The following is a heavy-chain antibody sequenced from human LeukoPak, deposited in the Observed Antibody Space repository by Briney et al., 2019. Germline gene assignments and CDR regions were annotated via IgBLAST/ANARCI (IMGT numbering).Heavy chain of an antibody. V-gene: IGHV3-7*01. Sequence: GGSLRLSCAASGFTFSDYWMTWVRQAPGRGLECMANIKEDGSETYYADSVEGRFTISRDNAKNSLYLQMNSLRAEDTAVYYCARATIFGVVSALGPLDSWGQGTLVTVSS. CDR2: IKEDGSET. CDR1: GFTFSDYW. D-gene: IGHD3-3*01. J-gene: IGHJ4*02. CDR3: ARATIFGVVSALGPLDS.